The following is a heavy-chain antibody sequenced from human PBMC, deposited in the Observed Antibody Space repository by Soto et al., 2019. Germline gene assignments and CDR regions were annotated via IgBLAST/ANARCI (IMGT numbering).Heavy chain of an antibody. V-gene: IGHV1-18*01. CDR2: ISAYKGRT. CDR3: ARGGQRDFLRDY. CDR1: GYTFTSHG. J-gene: IGHJ4*02. D-gene: IGHD6-25*01. Sequence: ASVKVSCKASGYTFTSHGITWVRQAPGQGLEWMGWISAYKGRTDYAQRVQGRVTLTTDTSTSTAYMELRSLRSDDTAVYFCARGGQRDFLRDYWGQGTLVTVSS.